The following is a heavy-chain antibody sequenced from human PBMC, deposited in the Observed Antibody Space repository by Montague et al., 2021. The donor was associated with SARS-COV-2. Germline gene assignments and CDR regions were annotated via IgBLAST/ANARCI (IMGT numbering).Heavy chain of an antibody. CDR2: IYYSGST. CDR1: GGSISSYY. V-gene: IGHV4-59*08. Sequence: SETLSLTCTVSGGSISSYYWSWIRQPPGKGLEWIGCIYYSGSTNYNPSLKSRVTISVDTSKNQFSLKLSSVTAADTAVYYCARHERQWLRLYPYYFDYWGQGTLVTVSS. CDR3: ARHERQWLRLYPYYFDY. D-gene: IGHD5-12*01. J-gene: IGHJ4*02.